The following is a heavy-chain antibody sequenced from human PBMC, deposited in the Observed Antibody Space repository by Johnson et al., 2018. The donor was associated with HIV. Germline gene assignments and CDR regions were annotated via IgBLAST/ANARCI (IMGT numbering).Heavy chain of an antibody. CDR2: INWNGGST. Sequence: EKLVESGGGVVRPGGSLRLSCAASGFTFDDYGMSWVRQAPGKGLEWVSGINWNGGSTDYADSVKGRFTISRDNAKNSLFLQMNSLRAEDTALYSCARVIGYDSSGKAFDIWGRGTMVTVSS. CDR3: ARVIGYDSSGKAFDI. CDR1: GFTFDDYG. V-gene: IGHV3-20*04. J-gene: IGHJ3*02. D-gene: IGHD3-22*01.